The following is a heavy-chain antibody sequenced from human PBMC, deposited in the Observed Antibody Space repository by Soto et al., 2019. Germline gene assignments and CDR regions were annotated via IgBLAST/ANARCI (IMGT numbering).Heavy chain of an antibody. D-gene: IGHD3-16*01. J-gene: IGHJ6*03. Sequence: GGSLRLSCAASGFTFSSYAMSWVRQAPGTGLEWVSSIGGSGGSLFYADSVKGPFTISRDNPKNTLYLQMDSLRAEDKAVYYCEKSLLGDYYYMDVWGKGTTVTVSS. CDR3: EKSLLGDYYYMDV. V-gene: IGHV3-23*01. CDR2: IGGSGGSL. CDR1: GFTFSSYA.